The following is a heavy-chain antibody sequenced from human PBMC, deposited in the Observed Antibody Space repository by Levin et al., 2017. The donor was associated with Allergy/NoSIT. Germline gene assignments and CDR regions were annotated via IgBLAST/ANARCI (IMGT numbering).Heavy chain of an antibody. V-gene: IGHV3-74*01. CDR2: VGSDGIST. CDR1: GFTLSRYW. J-gene: IGHJ4*02. D-gene: IGHD6-19*01. Sequence: GGSLRLSCAASGFTLSRYWMHWVRQAPGKGLVWVSRVGSDGISTSYADSVKGRFTVSRDNAKNTLFLQMNSLRAEDTAVYYCAASDYFEYWGQGILVTVSS. CDR3: AASDYFEY.